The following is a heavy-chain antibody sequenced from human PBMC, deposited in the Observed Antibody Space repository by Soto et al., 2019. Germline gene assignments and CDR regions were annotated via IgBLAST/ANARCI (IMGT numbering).Heavy chain of an antibody. D-gene: IGHD5-12*01. CDR1: GGSISSYY. V-gene: IGHV4-59*01. J-gene: IGHJ6*02. CDR2: IYYSGST. Sequence: SETLSLTCTVSGGSISSYYWSWIRQPPGKGLEWIGYIYYSGSTNYNPSLKSRVTISVDTSKNQFSLKLSSVTAADTAVYYCVRVDIVDYYYGMDVWGQGTTVTVSS. CDR3: VRVDIVDYYYGMDV.